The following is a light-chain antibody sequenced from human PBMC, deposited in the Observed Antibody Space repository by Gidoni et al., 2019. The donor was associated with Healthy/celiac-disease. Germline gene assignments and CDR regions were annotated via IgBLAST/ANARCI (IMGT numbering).Light chain of an antibody. CDR1: QSVSSN. CDR3: QQYNNWPPCT. Sequence: EIGMTESPATLSVSPGERATLACRASQSVSSNLAGYQQKPGQAPRLLIYGASTRATGIPARFSGSGSGTEFTLTISSLQSEDFAVYSCQQYNNWPPCTFGQXTKVEIK. CDR2: GAS. V-gene: IGKV3-15*01. J-gene: IGKJ1*01.